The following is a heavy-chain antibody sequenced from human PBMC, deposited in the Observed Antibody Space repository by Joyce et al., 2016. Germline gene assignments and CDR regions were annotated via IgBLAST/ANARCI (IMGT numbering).Heavy chain of an antibody. Sequence: EVQLVESGGGLVQPGGSVRLSCTASGFTLSSYIMYCVRQAPGWVLGLVSYISSTSSTIYYADSVKGRFTISRDTAKSALYLQMNSLRAEDTAVYFWAGGDWRTAITTSIDYWGQGTLVTVSS. CDR2: ISSTSSTI. CDR3: AGGDWRTAITTSIDY. CDR1: GFTLSSYI. V-gene: IGHV3-48*01. D-gene: IGHD4-11*01. J-gene: IGHJ4*02.